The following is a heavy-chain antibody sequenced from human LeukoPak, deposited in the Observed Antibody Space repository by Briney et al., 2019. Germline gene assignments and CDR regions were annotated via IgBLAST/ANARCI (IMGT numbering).Heavy chain of an antibody. CDR2: ISYDERNK. J-gene: IGHJ5*02. Sequence: PGGSLRLSCAAPGFTFSIYIMCWVRQPPGKGLEWVAVISYDERNKHYTDSVKGRFTISRDNSKNTLYLQINSLRPENTDVYYCGRDWGVYTWWQGTLVTVSS. D-gene: IGHD3-10*01. CDR1: GFTFSIYI. CDR3: GRDWGVYT. V-gene: IGHV3-30*03.